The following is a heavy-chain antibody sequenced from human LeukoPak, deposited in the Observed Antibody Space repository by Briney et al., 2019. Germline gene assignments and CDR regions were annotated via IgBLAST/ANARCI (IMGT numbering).Heavy chain of an antibody. Sequence: ASVKVSCKASGYTFTIYYMHWVRQAPGQGLEWMGIINPSGGSTSYAQKFQGRVTMTTDTSTSTAYMELRSLRSDDTAVYYCARDGGYWKWYFDLWGRGTLVTVSS. V-gene: IGHV1-46*01. CDR1: GYTFTIYY. CDR2: INPSGGST. D-gene: IGHD5-12*01. CDR3: ARDGGYWKWYFDL. J-gene: IGHJ2*01.